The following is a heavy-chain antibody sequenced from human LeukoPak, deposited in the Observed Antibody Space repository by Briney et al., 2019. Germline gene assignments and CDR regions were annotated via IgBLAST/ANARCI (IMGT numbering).Heavy chain of an antibody. Sequence: GGSLRLSCTASESSFSDYYMSWNRQAPGKGLEWVSYISSSSSERNYADSVKGRFTISRDNAKNSLFLQVNSLRAEDTAVYYCVRGHHGMEVWGRGTTVIVSS. CDR3: VRGHHGMEV. V-gene: IGHV3-11*05. CDR1: ESSFSDYY. J-gene: IGHJ6*02. CDR2: ISSSSSER.